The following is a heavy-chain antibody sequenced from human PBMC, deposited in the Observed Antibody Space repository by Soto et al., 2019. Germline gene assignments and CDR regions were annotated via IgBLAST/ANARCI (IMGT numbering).Heavy chain of an antibody. D-gene: IGHD1-26*01. CDR2: ISPFNGHT. CDR1: GYTFTNYV. V-gene: IGHV1-18*01. J-gene: IGHJ4*02. CDR3: ARDAVSESDLAY. Sequence: QVQLVQSGGEVKKPGASVKVSCKPSGYTFTNYVISWVRQAPGQGLEWMGWISPFNGHTKYAQKFQGRVTLTTDTSTSTAYMELRSLIYDDTAVYYCARDAVSESDLAYWGQGTLVTVSS.